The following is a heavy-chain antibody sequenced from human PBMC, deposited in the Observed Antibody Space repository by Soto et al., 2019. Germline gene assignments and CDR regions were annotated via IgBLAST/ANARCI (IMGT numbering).Heavy chain of an antibody. D-gene: IGHD6-19*01. CDR3: ITGWPKYFDY. J-gene: IGHJ4*02. Sequence: EVQPVASGGGLVQPGGSLKLSCAASGFTLSGATMHWVRQASGTGLEWVGHIKSKANNDATAYGASVKGRFTVSRDDSKNTAYLQMNSLKTEDTAVYYCITGWPKYFDYWGQGSLVTVSS. CDR2: IKSKANNDAT. V-gene: IGHV3-73*02. CDR1: GFTLSGAT.